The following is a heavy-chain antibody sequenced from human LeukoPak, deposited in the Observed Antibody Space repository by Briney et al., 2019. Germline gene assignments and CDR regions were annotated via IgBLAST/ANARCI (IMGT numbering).Heavy chain of an antibody. CDR2: IWYDGSNK. Sequence: PGGSLRLSCAASGFTFSSYGMHWVRQAPGKGLEWVTIIWYDGSNKYYAGSVKGRFTISRDNSENTLYLQMNGLRAEDTAVYYCARDRGDFYYLDYWGQGTLVTVSS. J-gene: IGHJ4*02. CDR1: GFTFSSYG. V-gene: IGHV3-33*01. CDR3: ARDRGDFYYLDY. D-gene: IGHD3-3*01.